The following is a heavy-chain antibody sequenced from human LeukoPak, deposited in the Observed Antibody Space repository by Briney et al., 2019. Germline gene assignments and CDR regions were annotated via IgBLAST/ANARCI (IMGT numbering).Heavy chain of an antibody. Sequence: KASQTLSLTCAVSGGSISSGGYSWSWIRQPPGKGLEWIGYIYHSGSTYYNPSLKSRVTISVDTSKNQFSLKLSSVTAADTAVYYCARGGPRDGYETSSFDYWGQGTLVTVSS. D-gene: IGHD5-24*01. V-gene: IGHV4-30-2*01. CDR2: IYHSGST. J-gene: IGHJ4*02. CDR1: GGSISSGGYS. CDR3: ARGGPRDGYETSSFDY.